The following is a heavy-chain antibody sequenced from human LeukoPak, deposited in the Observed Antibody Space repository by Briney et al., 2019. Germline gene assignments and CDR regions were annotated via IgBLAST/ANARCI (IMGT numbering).Heavy chain of an antibody. J-gene: IGHJ5*02. CDR2: IIPILGIA. V-gene: IGHV1-69*04. D-gene: IGHD6-13*01. Sequence: SVKVSCKASGGTFSSYAISWVRQAPGQGLEWMGRIIPILGIANYAQKFQGRVTITADKSTSTACMELSSLRSEDTAVYYCARLEQQLARGPRNWFDPWGQGTLVTVSS. CDR3: ARLEQQLARGPRNWFDP. CDR1: GGTFSSYA.